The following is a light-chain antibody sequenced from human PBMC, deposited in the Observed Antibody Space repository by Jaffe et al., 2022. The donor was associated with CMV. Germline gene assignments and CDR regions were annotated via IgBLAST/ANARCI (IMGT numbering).Light chain of an antibody. J-gene: IGLJ2*01. CDR3: CSYAGGVV. V-gene: IGLV2-23*02. Sequence: QSALTQPASVSGSPGESITISCTGTSSDVGSYNLVSWYQQHPGKAPKLIIYEVSKRPSGVSTRFSGSKSGNTASLTISGLQAEDEADYYCCSYAGGVVFGGGTKLTVL. CDR2: EVS. CDR1: SSDVGSYNL.